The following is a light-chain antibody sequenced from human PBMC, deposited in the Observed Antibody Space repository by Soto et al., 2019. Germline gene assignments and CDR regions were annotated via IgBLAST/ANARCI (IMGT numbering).Light chain of an antibody. CDR1: QSIRSN. J-gene: IGKJ5*01. Sequence: IGMKMSHAAVSVPPGESATLSCRASQSIRSNLAWYQQKPGQAPRLLIYAASTRPTGIPARFSGSGSGTEFTLTISSLQSEDFAIYYCQQYNNWPPITFGQGTRLEIK. CDR2: AAS. CDR3: QQYNNWPPIT. V-gene: IGKV3-15*01.